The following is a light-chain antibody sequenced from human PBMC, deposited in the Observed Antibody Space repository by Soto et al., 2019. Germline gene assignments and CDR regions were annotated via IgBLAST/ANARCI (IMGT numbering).Light chain of an antibody. CDR1: QSVRSNY. CDR2: DAS. J-gene: IGKJ4*01. V-gene: IGKV3-20*01. Sequence: EIVLTQSPGTLSLSPGETATLSCRASQSVRSNYLAWYQQKPGQAPRFLTYDASSRATGIPDRFSGSGSGTDFTLTISRLEPEDFAVYYCQQYGSSPLTFGGGTKVEIK. CDR3: QQYGSSPLT.